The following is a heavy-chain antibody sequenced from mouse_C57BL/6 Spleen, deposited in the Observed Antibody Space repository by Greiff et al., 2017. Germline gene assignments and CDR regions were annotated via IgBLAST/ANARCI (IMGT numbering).Heavy chain of an antibody. CDR3: ARGWEYYDYEVDY. D-gene: IGHD2-4*01. J-gene: IGHJ2*01. Sequence: QVQLQQPGAELVRPGSSVKLSCKASGYTFTSYWMHWVKQRPIQGLEWIGNIDPSDSETHYNQKFKDKATLTVDKSSSTAYMQLSSLTSEDSAVYYCARGWEYYDYEVDYWGQGTTLTVS. CDR2: IDPSDSET. CDR1: GYTFTSYW. V-gene: IGHV1-52*01.